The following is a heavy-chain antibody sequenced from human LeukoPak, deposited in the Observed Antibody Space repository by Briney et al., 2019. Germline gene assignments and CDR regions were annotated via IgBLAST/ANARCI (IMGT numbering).Heavy chain of an antibody. D-gene: IGHD6-13*01. CDR1: GFTFSDYY. V-gene: IGHV3-11*01. Sequence: GGSLRLSCAASGFTFSDYYMSWIRQAPGKGLEWFLYISSSGSAIYYADSVKGRFTISRDNAKNSLYLQMNSLRAEDTAVYYCAREPFGYSSSWSEHWGQGTLVTVSS. CDR2: ISSSGSAI. CDR3: AREPFGYSSSWSEH. J-gene: IGHJ1*01.